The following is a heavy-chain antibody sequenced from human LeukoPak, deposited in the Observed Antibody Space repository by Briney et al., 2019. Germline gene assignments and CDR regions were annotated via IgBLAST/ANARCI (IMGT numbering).Heavy chain of an antibody. J-gene: IGHJ4*02. V-gene: IGHV3-66*01. D-gene: IGHD2-2*01. CDR3: ARAERGYCSTTTCYFSALDY. Sequence: PGGSLRLSCAASGFTVSSKYMSWVRQAPGKGLEWVSVIYIDGSTYYADSVKGRFTISRDNTKNTLYLQMNSLRAEDTAVYYRARAERGYCSTTTCYFSALDYWGRGTLVTVSS. CDR1: GFTVSSKY. CDR2: IYIDGST.